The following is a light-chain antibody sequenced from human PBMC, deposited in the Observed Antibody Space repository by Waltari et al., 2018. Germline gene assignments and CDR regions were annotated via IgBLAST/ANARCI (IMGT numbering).Light chain of an antibody. Sequence: SYVLTQPPSVSVAPGETAQITRGGNNIGSNSVHWYLQKPGQAPVLVIHDDSDRLSRIPERFSGSNSGNTATLTISRVEDGDEADYHCQVWESRSDPFFGGGTKLTVL. CDR2: DDS. CDR3: QVWESRSDPF. V-gene: IGLV3-21*01. J-gene: IGLJ2*01. CDR1: NIGSNS.